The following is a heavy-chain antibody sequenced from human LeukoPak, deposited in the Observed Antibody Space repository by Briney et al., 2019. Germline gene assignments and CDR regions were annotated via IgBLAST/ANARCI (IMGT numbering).Heavy chain of an antibody. V-gene: IGHV3-23*01. J-gene: IGHJ4*02. Sequence: PGGSLRLSCAASGFSFSSYAMSWVRQAPGKGLEGVWAISGSGGSTYYADSVKSRFTITRDNSKNTLYLQMNSLRAEDTAVYYCAKPRLGGLSPTAFDYWGQGTLVTVSS. CDR2: ISGSGGST. CDR3: AKPRLGGLSPTAFDY. CDR1: GFSFSSYA. D-gene: IGHD5-12*01.